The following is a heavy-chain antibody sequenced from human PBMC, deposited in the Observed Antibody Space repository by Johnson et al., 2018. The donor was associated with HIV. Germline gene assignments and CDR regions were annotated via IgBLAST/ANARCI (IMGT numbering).Heavy chain of an antibody. CDR3: ARTGVLGAFDI. D-gene: IGHD2-8*02. Sequence: MHLVESGGGLVQPGGSLRLSCAASGFTFSTYDMYWVRQATGKGLEWVSTIGTAGDTYYAGSVKGRFTISRENANNSLYLQMNSLRAGDTAVYYCARTGVLGAFDIWGQGTMVTVSS. CDR1: GFTFSTYD. CDR2: IGTAGDT. J-gene: IGHJ3*02. V-gene: IGHV3-13*01.